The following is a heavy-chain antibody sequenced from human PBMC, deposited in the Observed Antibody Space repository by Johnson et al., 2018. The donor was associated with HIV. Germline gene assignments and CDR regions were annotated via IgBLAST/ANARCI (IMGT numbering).Heavy chain of an antibody. D-gene: IGHD3-10*01. CDR2: IWYDGSNQ. Sequence: QVQLVESGGGVVQPGRSLRLSCAASGFTFSSYGMHWVRQAPGKGLEWVAVIWYDGSNQYYADSVKGRFTISRDNSKNTLYLQMNSLRAEDTAVYYCAKAHGFGEFMIAFDIWGQGTMVTVSS. CDR3: AKAHGFGEFMIAFDI. V-gene: IGHV3-33*06. CDR1: GFTFSSYG. J-gene: IGHJ3*02.